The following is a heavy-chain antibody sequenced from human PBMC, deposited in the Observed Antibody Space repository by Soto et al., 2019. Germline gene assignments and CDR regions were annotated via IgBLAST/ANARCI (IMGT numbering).Heavy chain of an antibody. CDR2: VYPGDSDT. D-gene: IGHD2-8*01. CDR3: ARLSGCRNGVCYKFDY. V-gene: IGHV5-51*01. CDR1: GYSFTSYW. J-gene: IGHJ4*02. Sequence: PGESLKISCQGSGYSFTSYWIGWVRQVPGKGREWMGIVYPGDSDTRYSPSFQGQVTISADKSISTAYLQWSSLKASDTAMYYCARLSGCRNGVCYKFDYWGQGTLVTVSS.